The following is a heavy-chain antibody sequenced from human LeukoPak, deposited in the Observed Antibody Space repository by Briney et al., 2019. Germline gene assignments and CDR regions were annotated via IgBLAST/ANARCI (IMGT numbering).Heavy chain of an antibody. D-gene: IGHD3-10*01. CDR3: AREPLWFGEPYAFDV. Sequence: GGSLRLSCTASGFSISSNYMSWVRQAPGKGLEWVSVIYRGGDTYYADSVKGRFTISRDNSEDTLYLQMNSLRAEDTALYYCAREPLWFGEPYAFDVWGQETMVIVSS. CDR2: IYRGGDT. CDR1: GFSISSNY. V-gene: IGHV3-53*01. J-gene: IGHJ3*01.